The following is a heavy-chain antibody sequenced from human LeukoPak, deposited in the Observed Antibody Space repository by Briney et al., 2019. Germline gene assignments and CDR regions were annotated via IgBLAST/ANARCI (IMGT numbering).Heavy chain of an antibody. Sequence: PSETLSLTCTVSGGSVTSNYWSWIRQPADKGLEWIGRIYSSGTTNYNPSLKSRVTMSVDTSKNQFSLNLSSVTAADTAVYYCARGRYNDLYYLDYWGQGTLVTVSS. CDR1: GGSVTSNY. D-gene: IGHD3-22*01. J-gene: IGHJ4*02. CDR2: IYSSGTT. CDR3: ARGRYNDLYYLDY. V-gene: IGHV4-4*07.